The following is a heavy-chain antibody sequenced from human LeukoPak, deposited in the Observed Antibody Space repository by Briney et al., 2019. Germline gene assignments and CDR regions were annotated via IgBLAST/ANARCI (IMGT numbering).Heavy chain of an antibody. D-gene: IGHD4-23*01. CDR1: GGSYSGYY. V-gene: IGHV4-34*01. CDR2: INHSGST. J-gene: IGHJ4*02. CDR3: ASAYGGNSVFDY. Sequence: SETLSLTCAVYGGSYSGYYWSWLRQPPGKGRDWVGEINHSGSTNHNPSLKSQVTISVDTSKNQFCLKLSSVTAADTAVYYCASAYGGNSVFDYWGQGNLVTVSS.